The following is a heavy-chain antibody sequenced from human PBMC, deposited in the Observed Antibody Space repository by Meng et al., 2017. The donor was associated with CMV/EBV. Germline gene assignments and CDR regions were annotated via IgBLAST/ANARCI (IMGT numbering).Heavy chain of an antibody. CDR1: GFTVSSNY. CDR2: IYSGGST. Sequence: GGSLRLSCAASGFTVSSNYMSWVRQAPGKGLEWVSVIYSGGSTYYADSVKGRFTISRDNSRNTLYLQMNSLRAEDTAVYYCAKTLHPITMVRGVRPTGYYYYGMDVWGQGTTVTVSS. D-gene: IGHD3-10*01. V-gene: IGHV3-53*01. CDR3: AKTLHPITMVRGVRPTGYYYYGMDV. J-gene: IGHJ6*02.